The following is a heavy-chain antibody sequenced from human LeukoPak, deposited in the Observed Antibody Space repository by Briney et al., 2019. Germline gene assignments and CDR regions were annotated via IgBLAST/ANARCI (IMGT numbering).Heavy chain of an antibody. CDR3: ARVRPHGSGSSFDY. CDR2: IYYSGST. Sequence: SETLSLTCTVSGGSISSYYWSWIRQPPGKGLEWIGYIYYSGSTNYNPSLKSRVTISVDTSKNQFSLKLGSVTAAVTAVYYCARVRPHGSGSSFDYWGQGTLVTVSS. D-gene: IGHD3-10*01. V-gene: IGHV4-59*01. J-gene: IGHJ4*02. CDR1: GGSISSYY.